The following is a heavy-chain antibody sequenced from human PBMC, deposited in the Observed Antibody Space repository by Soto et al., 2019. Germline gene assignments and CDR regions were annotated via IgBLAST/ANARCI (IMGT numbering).Heavy chain of an antibody. CDR1: GGSISSYY. D-gene: IGHD3-22*01. J-gene: IGHJ3*02. CDR2: ISYSGSI. CDR3: ARISTVVTLDAFDI. V-gene: IGHV4-59*08. Sequence: SETLSLTCTVSGGSISSYYWSLIRQSPEKGLEYIGYISYSGSINYNPSLKSRVTMSVDTSENQFSLKLSSVTAADTATYYCARISTVVTLDAFDIWGQGTMVTVSS.